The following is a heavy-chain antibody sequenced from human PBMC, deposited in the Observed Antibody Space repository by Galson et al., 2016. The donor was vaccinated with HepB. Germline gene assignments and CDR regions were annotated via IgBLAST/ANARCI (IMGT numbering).Heavy chain of an antibody. CDR2: ISAYNGNT. CDR3: ARDPRKIRYQLLEIYYYYYAMDG. V-gene: IGHV1-18*01. Sequence: SVKVSCKASGYTFTIYGISWVRQAPGQGLEWMGWISAYNGNTNYAQKLQGRVTMTTDTSTSTAYMELRSLRSDDTAVYYCARDPRKIRYQLLEIYYYYYAMDGWGQGTTVTVSS. D-gene: IGHD2-2*01. CDR1: GYTFTIYG. J-gene: IGHJ6*02.